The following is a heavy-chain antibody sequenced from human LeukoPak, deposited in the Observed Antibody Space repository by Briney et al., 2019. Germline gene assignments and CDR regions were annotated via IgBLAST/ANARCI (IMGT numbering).Heavy chain of an antibody. Sequence: PGGSLRLSCAASGFTLSSHGMNWVRQAPGKGLEWVSYISSSGSVVFYADSVKGRFTISRDNAKNALYLQMNSLRAEDTAVYHCAREVGYDSSPPWGQGTLVTVSS. CDR3: AREVGYDSSPP. D-gene: IGHD3-3*01. J-gene: IGHJ5*02. CDR2: ISSSGSVV. V-gene: IGHV3-48*01. CDR1: GFTLSSHG.